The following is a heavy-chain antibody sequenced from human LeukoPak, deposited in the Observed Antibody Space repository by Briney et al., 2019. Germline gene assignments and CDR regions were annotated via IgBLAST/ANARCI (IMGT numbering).Heavy chain of an antibody. J-gene: IGHJ4*02. V-gene: IGHV3-7*01. Sequence: GGSLRLSCAASAFTFSNYWMGWVRQAPGKGLEWVANIKQDESEKYYVDSVKGRFTISRDNAKNSLYLQMNSLRAEDTAVYYCARVTTGASFDYWGQGTLVTVSS. D-gene: IGHD1-1*01. CDR3: ARVTTGASFDY. CDR2: IKQDESEK. CDR1: AFTFSNYW.